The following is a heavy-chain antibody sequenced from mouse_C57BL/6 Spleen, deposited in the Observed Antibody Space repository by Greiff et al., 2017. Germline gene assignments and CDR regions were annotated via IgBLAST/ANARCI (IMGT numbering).Heavy chain of an antibody. Sequence: VKLQESGAELVRPGTSVKVSCKASGYAFTNYLIEWVKQRPGQGLEWIGVINPGSGGTNYNEKFKGKATLTADKSSSTAYMQLSSLTSEDSAVYFCARFYSNYDYWGQGTTLTVSP. D-gene: IGHD2-5*01. CDR1: GYAFTNYL. CDR3: ARFYSNYDY. CDR2: INPGSGGT. V-gene: IGHV1-54*01. J-gene: IGHJ2*01.